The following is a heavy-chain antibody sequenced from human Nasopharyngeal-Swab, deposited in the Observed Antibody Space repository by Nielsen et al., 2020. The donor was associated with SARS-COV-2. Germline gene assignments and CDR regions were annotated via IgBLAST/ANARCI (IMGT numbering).Heavy chain of an antibody. CDR2: ISYAGGNN. J-gene: IGHJ5*02. CDR3: AKGSTWYIYNWFDP. D-gene: IGHD6-13*01. CDR1: GFTFNNFG. V-gene: IGHV3-30*18. Sequence: GESLKISCAASGFTFNNFGMHWVRQAPGKGLEWVAVISYAGGNNYYADSVKDRFTISRDNSKNTLYLQMSSLRAEDTAVYYCAKGSTWYIYNWFDPWGQGTLVTVSS.